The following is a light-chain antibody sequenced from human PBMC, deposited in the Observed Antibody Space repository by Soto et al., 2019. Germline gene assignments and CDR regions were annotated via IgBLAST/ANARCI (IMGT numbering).Light chain of an antibody. CDR3: QQYGSSGT. J-gene: IGKJ1*01. CDR1: QSVSNNY. V-gene: IGKV3-20*01. Sequence: EIVLTQSPGTLSLSPGERCTVSCRASQSVSNNYLAWYQQKPGQAPRLLIYGASNRATGIPDRFSGSGSGIDFTLTISRLEPEDFAVYYCQQYGSSGTFGQGTKVDIK. CDR2: GAS.